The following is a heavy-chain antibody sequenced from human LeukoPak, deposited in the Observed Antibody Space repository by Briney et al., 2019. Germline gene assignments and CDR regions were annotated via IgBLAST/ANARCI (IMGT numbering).Heavy chain of an antibody. J-gene: IGHJ4*02. CDR1: GFTFSSYV. V-gene: IGHV3-30*18. Sequence: GRSLRLSCAASGFTFSSYVMRWVRQAPGKGLEWVAIISYDGSNKYYADSVKGRFTISRDNSKNTLFLQMNSLRAEDTAVYYCAKDRTSVHLWLSDLDYWGQGTLVTVSS. D-gene: IGHD5-18*01. CDR3: AKDRTSVHLWLSDLDY. CDR2: ISYDGSNK.